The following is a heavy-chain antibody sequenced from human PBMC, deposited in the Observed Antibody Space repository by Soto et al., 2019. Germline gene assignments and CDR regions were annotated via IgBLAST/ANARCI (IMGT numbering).Heavy chain of an antibody. J-gene: IGHJ4*02. V-gene: IGHV1-18*04. CDR3: AREEGISDWHAFDY. CDR2: ISTYNGNT. D-gene: IGHD6-19*01. Sequence: QVQLVQSGAEVKKPGASVKVSCKASGYTFTDYGISWVRQAPGQGPEWMGWISTYNGNTIYAQKIQGRVTMTTDTSTSTAYVELRSLRSDDTAVYYCAREEGISDWHAFDYWGQGTLVTVSS. CDR1: GYTFTDYG.